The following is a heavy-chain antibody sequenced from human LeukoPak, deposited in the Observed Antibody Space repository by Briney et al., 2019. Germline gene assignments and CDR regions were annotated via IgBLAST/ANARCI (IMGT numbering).Heavy chain of an antibody. D-gene: IGHD1-26*01. CDR1: GYTFTSYY. CDR2: INPSGGST. CDR3: ANSEGAATFDY. Sequence: GASVKVSCKASGYTFTSYYMHWVRQAPGQGLEWMGIINPSGGSTSYAQKFQGRVTMTRDTSTSTVYMELSSLRSEDTAVYYCANSEGAATFDYWAREPWSPSPQ. V-gene: IGHV1-46*01. J-gene: IGHJ4*02.